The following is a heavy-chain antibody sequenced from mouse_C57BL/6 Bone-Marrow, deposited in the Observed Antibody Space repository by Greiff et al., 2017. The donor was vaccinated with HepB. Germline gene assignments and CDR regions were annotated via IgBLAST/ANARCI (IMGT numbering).Heavy chain of an antibody. V-gene: IGHV1-22*01. CDR1: GYTFTDYN. CDR2: INPNNGGT. D-gene: IGHD2-4*01. CDR3: ARGGYYDTTGDYFGY. J-gene: IGHJ2*01. Sequence: EVQLQQSGPELVKPGASVKMSCKASGYTFTDYNMHWVKQSHGKSLEWIGYINPNNGGTSYNQKFKGKATLTVNKSSSTASMELRSLTSEDSAVYYCARGGYYDTTGDYFGYWGQGTTLTVSS.